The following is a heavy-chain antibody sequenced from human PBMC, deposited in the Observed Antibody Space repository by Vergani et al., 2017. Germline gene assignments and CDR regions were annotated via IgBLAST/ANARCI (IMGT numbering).Heavy chain of an antibody. CDR1: GFTFTSSA. CDR2: IFVGSGNT. D-gene: IGHD6-19*01. CDR3: AADSTDSSGPLMDV. V-gene: IGHV1-58*02. Sequence: QMQLVQSGPEVKKPGTSVKVSCKASGFTFTSSAMQWVRQARGKRLEWIGWIFVGSGNTNYAQKFQERVTMTSDMSTSTAYMELSSLRSEDTAVYYCAADSTDSSGPLMDVWGQGTTVTVSS. J-gene: IGHJ6*02.